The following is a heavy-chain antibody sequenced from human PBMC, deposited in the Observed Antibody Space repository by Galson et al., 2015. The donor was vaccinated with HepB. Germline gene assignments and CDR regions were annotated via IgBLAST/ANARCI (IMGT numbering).Heavy chain of an antibody. CDR3: GRDINPGQQWQVALRY. Sequence: SLRLSCAASGFTFSSYGMHWVRQAPGKGLEWVAVIWYDGSNKYYADSVKGRFTISRDNSKNTLYLQMNSLRAEDTAVYYCGRDINPGQQWQVALRYWGQGTQVTVSS. J-gene: IGHJ4*02. V-gene: IGHV3-33*08. CDR2: IWYDGSNK. CDR1: GFTFSSYG. D-gene: IGHD6-19*01.